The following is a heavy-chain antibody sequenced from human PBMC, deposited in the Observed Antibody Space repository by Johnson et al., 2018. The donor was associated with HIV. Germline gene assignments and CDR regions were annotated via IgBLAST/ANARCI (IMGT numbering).Heavy chain of an antibody. Sequence: QVLLVESGGGVVQPGRSLRLSCAASGFTFSSYAMHWVRQAPGKGLEWVAIISYDGINKYYADSVKGRFTISRDNSKNTLYLQMNSLRAEDTAVYYCAKPPSMGADAFDVWGQGTMVTVSS. D-gene: IGHD3-16*01. CDR2: ISYDGINK. V-gene: IGHV3-30-3*02. CDR3: AKPPSMGADAFDV. CDR1: GFTFSSYA. J-gene: IGHJ3*01.